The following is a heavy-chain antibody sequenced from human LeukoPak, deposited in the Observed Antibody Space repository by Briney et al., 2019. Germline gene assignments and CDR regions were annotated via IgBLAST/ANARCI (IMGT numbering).Heavy chain of an antibody. CDR1: GFTFINAW. D-gene: IGHD1-26*01. CDR3: TTDVGATTGSGFDY. V-gene: IGHV3-15*01. CDR2: IKSKTDGGTT. Sequence: GGSLRLSCAASGFTFINAWMSWVRQAPGKGLEWVGRIKSKTDGGTTDYAAPVKGRFTISRDDSKNTLYLQMNSLKTEDTAVYYCTTDVGATTGSGFDYWGQGTLVTVSS. J-gene: IGHJ4*02.